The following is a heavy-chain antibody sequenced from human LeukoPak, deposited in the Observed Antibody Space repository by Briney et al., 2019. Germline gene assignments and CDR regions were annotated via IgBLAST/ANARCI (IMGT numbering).Heavy chain of an antibody. V-gene: IGHV3-30*18. D-gene: IGHD2-15*01. Sequence: GGSLRLSCAASRFTFSSYGMHWVRQAPGKGLEWVAVISYDGSNKYYADSVKGRFTISRDNSKNTLYLQMNSLRAEDTAVYYCAKDRWWCGYCSGILPYYYYGMDVWGQGTTVTVSS. J-gene: IGHJ6*02. CDR1: RFTFSSYG. CDR3: AKDRWWCGYCSGILPYYYYGMDV. CDR2: ISYDGSNK.